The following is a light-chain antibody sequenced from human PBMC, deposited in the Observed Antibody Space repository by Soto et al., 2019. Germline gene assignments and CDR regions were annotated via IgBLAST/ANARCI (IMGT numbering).Light chain of an antibody. CDR1: QSISNL. CDR2: DAS. V-gene: IGKV1-5*01. J-gene: IGKJ1*01. CDR3: QQYNGDSWT. Sequence: DIQMTQSPPTLSASVGDRITITCRASQSISNLVAWYQQKPGKAPKVLIYDASSLESGVPSRFSGSGSGTEFTLTISSLQPDDFAKYYCQQYNGDSWTFGQGTKVEVK.